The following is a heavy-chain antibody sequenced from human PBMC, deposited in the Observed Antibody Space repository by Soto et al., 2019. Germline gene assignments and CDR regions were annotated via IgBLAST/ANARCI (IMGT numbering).Heavy chain of an antibody. CDR1: GGSISSSSYY. CDR2: IYYSGST. CDR3: ARPSVATIFGVVNDAFDI. V-gene: IGHV4-39*01. J-gene: IGHJ3*02. Sequence: SETLSLTCTVSGGSISSSSYYWGWIRQPPGKGLEWIGSIYYSGSTYYDPSLKSRVTISVDTSKNQFSLKLSSVTAADTAVYYCARPSVATIFGVVNDAFDIWGQGTMVTVSS. D-gene: IGHD3-3*01.